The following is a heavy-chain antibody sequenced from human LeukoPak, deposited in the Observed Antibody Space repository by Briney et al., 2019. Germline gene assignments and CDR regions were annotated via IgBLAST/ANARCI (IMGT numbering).Heavy chain of an antibody. CDR1: GFTFSSYA. CDR2: ISGSGGTT. J-gene: IGHJ4*02. D-gene: IGHD1-26*01. CDR3: AAGWYSGSTDY. V-gene: IGHV3-23*01. Sequence: PGGSLRLSCAASGFTFSSYAMSWVRQAPGKGLEWVSAISGSGGTTYYADSVKGRFTISRDNSKNTLYLQMNSLRAEDTAVYFCAAGWYSGSTDYWGQGTLVTVSS.